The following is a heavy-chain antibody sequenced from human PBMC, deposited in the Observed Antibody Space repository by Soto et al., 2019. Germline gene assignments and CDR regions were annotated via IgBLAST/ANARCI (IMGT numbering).Heavy chain of an antibody. J-gene: IGHJ4*02. D-gene: IGHD2-2*01. CDR2: IYYSGST. CDR3: ARSSTSANYFDY. CDR1: GGSISSGGYY. V-gene: IGHV4-31*03. Sequence: QVQLQESGPGLVKPSQTLSLTCTVSGGSISSGGYYWSWIRQHPGKVLEWIGYIYYSGSTSYNPSLKSRVTISVDTSNNQFSLKLSSVTAADTAVYDCARSSTSANYFDYWGQGTLVTVSS.